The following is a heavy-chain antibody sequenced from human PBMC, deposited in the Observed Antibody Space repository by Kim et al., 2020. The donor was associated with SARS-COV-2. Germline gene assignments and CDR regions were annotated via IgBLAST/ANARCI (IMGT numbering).Heavy chain of an antibody. CDR1: GGSISSSNW. D-gene: IGHD3-10*01. CDR2: IYHSGST. CDR3: ARGPITMVRGVINPSYFDY. J-gene: IGHJ4*02. Sequence: SETLSLTCAVSGGSISSSNWWSWVRQPPGKGLEWIGEIYHSGSTNYNPSLKSRVTISVDKSKNQFSLKLSSVTAADTAVYYCARGPITMVRGVINPSYFDYWGQGTLVTVSS. V-gene: IGHV4-4*02.